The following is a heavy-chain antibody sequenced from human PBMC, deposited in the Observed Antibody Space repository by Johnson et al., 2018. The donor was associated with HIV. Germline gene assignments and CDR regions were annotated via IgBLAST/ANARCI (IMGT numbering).Heavy chain of an antibody. CDR3: ARDRTGGSYPRAFDI. Sequence: VQLVESGGGLVHPGRSLRLSCAASGFTFDDYAMHWVRQAPGKGLEWVSGISWNSGSIGYADSVKGRFTISRDNSKNTLYLQMNSLRAEDTALYYCARDRTGGSYPRAFDIWGQGTMVTVSS. J-gene: IGHJ3*02. CDR1: GFTFDDYA. CDR2: ISWNSGSI. D-gene: IGHD1-26*01. V-gene: IGHV3-9*01.